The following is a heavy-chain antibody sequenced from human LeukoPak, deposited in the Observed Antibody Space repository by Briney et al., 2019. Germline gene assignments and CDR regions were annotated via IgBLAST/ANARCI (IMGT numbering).Heavy chain of an antibody. J-gene: IGHJ6*03. CDR1: GFTFSSYT. V-gene: IGHV3-48*01. CDR3: VREEGQVDSPYYYYYYMDV. Sequence: GGSLRLSCAASGFTFSSYTMNWVRQAPGKGLEWVSYISSSSSNIYYADSVKGRFTISRDNAKNSLYLQMNSLRAEDTAVYYCVREEGQVDSPYYYYYYMDVWGKGTTVTVSS. D-gene: IGHD5-12*01. CDR2: ISSSSSNI.